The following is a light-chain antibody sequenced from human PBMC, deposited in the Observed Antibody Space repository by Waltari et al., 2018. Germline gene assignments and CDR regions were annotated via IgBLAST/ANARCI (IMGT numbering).Light chain of an antibody. CDR1: SSSIGTFA. V-gene: IGLV1-40*01. CDR2: GNT. Sequence: QSILTQPHSVSGAPGQRVTTPCTGISSSIGTFAVNWYQPRPGAVPKLLIYGNTNRPSGVPDRFSASKSGTSASLVIAGLQPDDEADYYCQSYDNTGRGSVLIGGGTKLTIL. CDR3: QSYDNTGRGSVL. J-gene: IGLJ2*01.